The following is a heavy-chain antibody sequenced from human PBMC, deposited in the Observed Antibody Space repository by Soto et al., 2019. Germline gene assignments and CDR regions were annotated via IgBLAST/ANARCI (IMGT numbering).Heavy chain of an antibody. Sequence: GGSLRLSCAASGFTFSSYAITWVRQAPGKXLEWVSGISDSGDSTHYADSVKGRFTISRDNSKNTLYLQMNSLRAEDTAVYYCAKHSTTYDFWSGAVKGAFDIWGQGTMVTVSS. CDR1: GFTFSSYA. CDR2: ISDSGDST. V-gene: IGHV3-23*01. J-gene: IGHJ3*02. CDR3: AKHSTTYDFWSGAVKGAFDI. D-gene: IGHD3-3*01.